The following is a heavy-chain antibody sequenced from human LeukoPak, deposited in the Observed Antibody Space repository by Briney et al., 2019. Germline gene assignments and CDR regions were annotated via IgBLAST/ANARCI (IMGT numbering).Heavy chain of an antibody. CDR1: GFTFSSYW. J-gene: IGHJ4*02. V-gene: IGHV3-7*01. D-gene: IGHD1-26*01. Sequence: PGGSLRLSCAASGFTFSSYWMSWVRQAPGNGQERVANIKQDGSEKYYEDSVEGRFTISRDNAKNTLYLQMKSLRAEDTAVYYCSRVRWDPTYFDSWGQGTLVTVSS. CDR3: SRVRWDPTYFDS. CDR2: IKQDGSEK.